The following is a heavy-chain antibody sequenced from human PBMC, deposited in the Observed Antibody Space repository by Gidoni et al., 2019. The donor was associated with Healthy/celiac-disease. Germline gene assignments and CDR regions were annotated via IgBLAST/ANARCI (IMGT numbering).Heavy chain of an antibody. CDR2: ISGSGGST. J-gene: IGHJ2*01. Sequence: EVQLLECGGGLVRPGGSLAPSCAAAGFTFRSYAMSWVRQTTGKGLEGVSSISGSGGSTYYADSVKGRFTISRDNSKNTLYLQMNSLRAEDTAVYYCAKGRAQLWGNWYFDLWGRGTLVTVSS. CDR3: AKGRAQLWGNWYFDL. CDR1: GFTFRSYA. V-gene: IGHV3-23*01. D-gene: IGHD5-18*01.